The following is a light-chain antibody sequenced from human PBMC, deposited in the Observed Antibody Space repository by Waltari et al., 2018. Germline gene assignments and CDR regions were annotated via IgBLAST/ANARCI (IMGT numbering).Light chain of an antibody. Sequence: ENLLTQSPGTLSLSPGERATLSCRASQSVSSNLAWYQQKPCQVPRLLIYDASNRATGIPARFSGSGSGTDFILTISSLEPEDFAVYYCQQRTHSLTFGGGTKVEIK. J-gene: IGKJ4*01. CDR3: QQRTHSLT. CDR1: QSVSSN. V-gene: IGKV3-11*01. CDR2: DAS.